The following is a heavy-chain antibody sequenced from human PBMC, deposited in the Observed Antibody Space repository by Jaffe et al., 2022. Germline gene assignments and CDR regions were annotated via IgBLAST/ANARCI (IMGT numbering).Heavy chain of an antibody. CDR1: GFTFSSYS. J-gene: IGHJ4*02. CDR3: ARDLTIEYSSSPGDYYFDY. D-gene: IGHD6-6*01. CDR2: ISSSSSYI. Sequence: EVQLVESGGGLVKPGGSLRLSCAASGFTFSSYSMNWVRQAPGKGLEWVSSISSSSSYIYYADSVKGRFTISRDNAKNSLYLQMNSLRAEDTAVYYCARDLTIEYSSSPGDYYFDYWGQGTLVTVSS. V-gene: IGHV3-21*01.